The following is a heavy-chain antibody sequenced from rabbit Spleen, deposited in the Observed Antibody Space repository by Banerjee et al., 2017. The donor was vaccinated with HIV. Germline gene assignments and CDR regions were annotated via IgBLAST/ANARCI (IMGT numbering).Heavy chain of an antibody. V-gene: IGHV1S40*01. CDR3: ERGVKAYDYDDL. Sequence: QSLEESGGDLVQPGASLTLTCTASGFSFSSNYMCWVRQPPGKGLEWIACIYDGSSGTTGYASWAKGRFTISKTSSTVDLKMTSLTAADTATYFCERGVKAYDYDDLWGPGTLVTVS. D-gene: IGHD6-1*01. J-gene: IGHJ4*01. CDR2: IYDGSSGTT. CDR1: GFSFSSNY.